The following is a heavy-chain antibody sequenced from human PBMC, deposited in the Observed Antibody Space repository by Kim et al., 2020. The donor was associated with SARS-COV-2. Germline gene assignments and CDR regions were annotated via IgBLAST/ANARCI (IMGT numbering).Heavy chain of an antibody. CDR3: AKGFMVRGVTPFDY. V-gene: IGHV3-30*18. D-gene: IGHD3-10*01. CDR2: ISYDGSNK. CDR1: GFTFSSYG. Sequence: GGSLRLSCAASGFTFSSYGMHWVRQAPGKGLEWVAVISYDGSNKYYADSVKGRFTISRDNSKNTLYLQMNSLRAEDTAVYYCAKGFMVRGVTPFDYWGQGTLVTVSS. J-gene: IGHJ4*02.